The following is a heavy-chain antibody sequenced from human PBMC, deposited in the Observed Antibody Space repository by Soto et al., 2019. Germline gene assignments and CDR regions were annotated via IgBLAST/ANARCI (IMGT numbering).Heavy chain of an antibody. CDR2: IYYSGGT. CDR3: TREKPDDHYFAP. D-gene: IGHD1-1*01. V-gene: IGHV4-61*08. Sequence: PSETLYLTSTVSCAALSSGVYFYTWVRQPPGKGLEWLGYIYYSGGTNYNPSLKSRVTISLDKSKSQFSLRLISVTAADTAVYYCTREKPDDHYFAPWAQCTLVTVS. CDR1: CAALSSGVYF. J-gene: IGHJ5*02.